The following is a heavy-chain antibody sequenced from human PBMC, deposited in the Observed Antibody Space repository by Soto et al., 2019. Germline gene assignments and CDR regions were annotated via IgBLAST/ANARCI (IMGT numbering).Heavy chain of an antibody. CDR2: IYPGDSDT. CDR3: ERYHTLTDYFFHGMAV. Sequence: XESLKVYWQCSGDTFTNYWIVLVLQIPGKGLEWMGIIYPGDSDTRYSPSFQGQVTISADRSISTAYLQWSSLKASDTGMYYCERYHTLTDYFFHGMAVWGQGTTVTVS. J-gene: IGHJ6*02. V-gene: IGHV5-51*01. CDR1: GDTFTNYW. D-gene: IGHD4-17*01.